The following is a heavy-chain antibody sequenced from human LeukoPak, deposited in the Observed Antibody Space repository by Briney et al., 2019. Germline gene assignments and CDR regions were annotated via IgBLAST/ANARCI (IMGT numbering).Heavy chain of an antibody. CDR1: GGSISAYY. CDR2: MYYSGSS. Sequence: PSETLSLTCTVSGGSISAYYWSWIRRPPGKGLEWIGYMYYSGSSNYNPSLKSRVTISVDTSKNQFSLKLNSVTAADTAVYYCARDYYGHYYMDVRGKGTTVTISS. V-gene: IGHV4-59*13. D-gene: IGHD3-10*01. J-gene: IGHJ6*03. CDR3: ARDYYGHYYMDV.